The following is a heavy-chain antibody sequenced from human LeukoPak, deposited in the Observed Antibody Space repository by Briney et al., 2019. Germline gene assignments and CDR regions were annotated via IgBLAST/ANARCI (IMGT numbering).Heavy chain of an antibody. J-gene: IGHJ4*02. CDR1: GFTFSSYA. Sequence: GGSLRLSCAASGFTFSSYAMSWVRQAPGKGLEWVSAISGSGGSTYYADSVKGRFTISRYNSKNTLYLQMHSLRAEDTAVYYCAKDGGFYSRGSYFDYWGQGTLVTVSS. CDR3: AKDGGFYSRGSYFDY. D-gene: IGHD4-4*01. V-gene: IGHV3-23*01. CDR2: ISGSGGST.